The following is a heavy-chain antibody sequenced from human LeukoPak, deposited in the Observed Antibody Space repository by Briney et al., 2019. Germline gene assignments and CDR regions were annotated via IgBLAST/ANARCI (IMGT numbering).Heavy chain of an antibody. Sequence: GGSLRLSCAASGFSVGTNYVSWVRQGPGKGLEWVSVVYGGGTTYYADSVKGRFAISRDNSMNTVHLQMDSLRDEDTAVYCCAKGTSVAGTIFGYWGQGTLVTVSS. CDR1: GFSVGTNY. CDR3: AKGTSVAGTIFGY. J-gene: IGHJ4*02. D-gene: IGHD6-19*01. CDR2: VYGGGTT. V-gene: IGHV3-66*01.